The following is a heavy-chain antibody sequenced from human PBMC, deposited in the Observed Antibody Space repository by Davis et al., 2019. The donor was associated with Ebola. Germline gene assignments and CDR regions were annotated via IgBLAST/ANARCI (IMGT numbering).Heavy chain of an antibody. Sequence: GGSLRLSCAASGFLFSSHWMSWVRQAPGKGLQGVANTKPDGSEKFYVDSVKGRFTISRDNTKNSLYLQMDNLRAEDTALYYCVRGDFYDSSGSDHIFTDACDIWGQGTMVTVSS. V-gene: IGHV3-7*03. CDR2: TKPDGSEK. J-gene: IGHJ3*02. CDR3: VRGDFYDSSGSDHIFTDACDI. D-gene: IGHD3-22*01. CDR1: GFLFSSHW.